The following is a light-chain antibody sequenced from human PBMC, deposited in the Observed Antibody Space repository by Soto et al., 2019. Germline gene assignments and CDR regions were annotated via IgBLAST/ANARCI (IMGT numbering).Light chain of an antibody. CDR2: GAS. Sequence: EIVLTQSPGTLSLSPGERATLSCRASQSVSSSYLAWHQQKPGQAPRLLIYGASSRATGIPDRFSGSGSGTDFTLTISRLEPEDFAVYYCQQQGTFGQGTKVDIK. J-gene: IGKJ1*01. CDR1: QSVSSSY. CDR3: QQQGT. V-gene: IGKV3-20*01.